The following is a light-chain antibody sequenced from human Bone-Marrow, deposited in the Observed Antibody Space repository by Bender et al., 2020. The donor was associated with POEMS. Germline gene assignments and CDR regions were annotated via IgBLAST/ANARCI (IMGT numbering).Light chain of an antibody. Sequence: QSALTQPASVSGSPGQSITISCTGTSIDVGVYNYVSWYQHHPGKAPKLIIYDVTNRPSGVSDRFSGSKSDNTASLTVSGLQAEDEADYYCSSFAGGNIYVFGTGTKVTVL. CDR3: SSFAGGNIYV. V-gene: IGLV2-14*03. CDR2: DVT. J-gene: IGLJ1*01. CDR1: SIDVGVYNY.